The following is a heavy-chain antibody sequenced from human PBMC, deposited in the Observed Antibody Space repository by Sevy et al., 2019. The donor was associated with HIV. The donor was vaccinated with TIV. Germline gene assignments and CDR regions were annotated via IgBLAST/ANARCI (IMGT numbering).Heavy chain of an antibody. CDR3: ALERLSSDVAEYFQN. D-gene: IGHD1-1*01. CDR2: ISYDGINK. J-gene: IGHJ1*01. Sequence: GESLKISCATSGFTFSSYSMHWVRHAPGKGLEWVATISYDGINKHYADSVKGRFTISRDNFKNSLSLQMNSLRAEDTAVYFCALERLSSDVAEYFQNWGQGTLVTVSS. V-gene: IGHV3-30-3*01. CDR1: GFTFSSYS.